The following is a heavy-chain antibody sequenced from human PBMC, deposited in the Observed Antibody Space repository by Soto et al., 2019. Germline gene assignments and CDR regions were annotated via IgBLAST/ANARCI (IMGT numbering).Heavy chain of an antibody. V-gene: IGHV4-59*01. D-gene: IGHD3-9*01. J-gene: IGHJ5*02. CDR3: ARSGSQTFTTGYYPYNWFDP. CDR1: GGSISSYY. CDR2: IYYSGST. Sequence: SETLSLTCTVSGGSISSYYWSWIRQPPGKGLEWIGYIYYSGSTNYNPSLKSRVTISVDTSKNQFSLKLSSVTAADTAVYYCARSGSQTFTTGYYPYNWFDPWGQGTLVTVSS.